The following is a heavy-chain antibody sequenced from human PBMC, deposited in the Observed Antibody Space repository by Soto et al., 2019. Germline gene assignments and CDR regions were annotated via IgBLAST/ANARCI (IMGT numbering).Heavy chain of an antibody. V-gene: IGHV1-46*01. D-gene: IGHD4-17*01. CDR1: GYTFTTYY. CDR3: AGAVSTKTAPLDY. J-gene: IGHJ4*02. CDR2: ITPSSGST. Sequence: QVQLVQSGAEVKNPGASVKISCKASGYTFTTYYMHWLRQARGQGLEWMGIITPSSGSTRYEQKFQDRVTMTRDTSTSTVYMELGSLRSEDTAVYYCAGAVSTKTAPLDYWGQGTLVTVSS.